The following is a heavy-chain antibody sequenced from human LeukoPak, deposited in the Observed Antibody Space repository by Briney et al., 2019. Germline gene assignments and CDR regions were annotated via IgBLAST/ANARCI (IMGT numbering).Heavy chain of an antibody. V-gene: IGHV1-18*01. Sequence: ASVKVSCKASGYTFTSYGISWVRQAPGQGLEWMGWISAYNGNTNYAQKFQGRVTMTRDTSISTAYMELSRLRSDDTAVYYCARVGSGSYLTDYWGQGTPVTVSS. D-gene: IGHD1-26*01. CDR2: ISAYNGNT. CDR3: ARVGSGSYLTDY. J-gene: IGHJ4*02. CDR1: GYTFTSYG.